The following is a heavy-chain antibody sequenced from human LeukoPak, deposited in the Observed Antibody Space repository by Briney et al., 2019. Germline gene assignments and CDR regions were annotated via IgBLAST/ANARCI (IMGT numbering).Heavy chain of an antibody. Sequence: GGTLRLSCAASGFTFSIYGLSWVRQAPGKGLEWVSALSTSDDSTYFADSVKGRFTISRDNSKNTLYLQMNSLRAEDTAVYYCARDRTVDAFDIWGQGTMVTVSS. CDR2: LSTSDDST. CDR1: GFTFSIYG. D-gene: IGHD4-17*01. CDR3: ARDRTVDAFDI. J-gene: IGHJ3*02. V-gene: IGHV3-23*01.